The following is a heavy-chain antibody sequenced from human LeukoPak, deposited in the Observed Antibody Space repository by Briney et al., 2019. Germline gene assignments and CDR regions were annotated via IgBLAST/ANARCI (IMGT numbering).Heavy chain of an antibody. D-gene: IGHD4-17*01. J-gene: IGHJ5*02. V-gene: IGHV3-23*01. Sequence: PGGSLRLSCAASGFTFSSYAMSWVRQAPGKGLEWVSAISGSGGSTYYADSVKGRFTISRDNSKNTQYLQMNSLRAEDTAVYYCAAQYGDYVYNWFDPWGQGTLVTVSS. CDR3: AAQYGDYVYNWFDP. CDR1: GFTFSSYA. CDR2: ISGSGGST.